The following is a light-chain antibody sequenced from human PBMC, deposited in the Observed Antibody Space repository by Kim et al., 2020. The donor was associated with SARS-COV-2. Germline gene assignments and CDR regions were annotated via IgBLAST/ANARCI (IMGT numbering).Light chain of an antibody. Sequence: VSPGDRATLSCRASQSVSHNLAWYQQKRGQTPRLLISGASARATGVPDRFSGGGSGTEFTLTISSLQSEDFAVYYCLQYNNWPRTFGQGTKVDIK. CDR2: GAS. V-gene: IGKV3-15*01. CDR1: QSVSHN. CDR3: LQYNNWPRT. J-gene: IGKJ1*01.